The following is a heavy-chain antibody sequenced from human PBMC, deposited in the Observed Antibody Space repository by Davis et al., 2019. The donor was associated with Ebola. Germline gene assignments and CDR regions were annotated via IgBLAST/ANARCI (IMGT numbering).Heavy chain of an antibody. D-gene: IGHD3-10*01. J-gene: IGHJ6*04. Sequence: GESLKISCAASGFTFSSYAMSWVRQAPEKGLEWVSAISGSGGSTYYADSVKGRFTISRDNSKNTLYLQMNSLRAEDTAVYYCARGGGLWFGELLYQDYYGMDVWGKGTTVTVSS. V-gene: IGHV3-23*01. CDR3: ARGGGLWFGELLYQDYYGMDV. CDR1: GFTFSSYA. CDR2: ISGSGGST.